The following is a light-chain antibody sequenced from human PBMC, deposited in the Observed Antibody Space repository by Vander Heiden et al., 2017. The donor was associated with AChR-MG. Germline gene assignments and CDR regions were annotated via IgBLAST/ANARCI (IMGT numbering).Light chain of an antibody. CDR1: SSDVGGYIY. CDR2: DVS. V-gene: IGLV2-14*01. Sequence: QSALTQPPSVSGSPGQSITISCTGTSSDVGGYIYVSWFQQHPGKAPKLLIYDVSDRPSGVSNRFSGSKSGNTASLTISGLQAEDEADYYCSSYTSSSLYVFGTGTKVTGL. CDR3: SSYTSSSLYV. J-gene: IGLJ1*01.